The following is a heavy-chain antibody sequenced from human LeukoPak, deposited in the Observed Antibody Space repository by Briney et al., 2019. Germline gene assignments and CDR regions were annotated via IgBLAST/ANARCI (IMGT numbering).Heavy chain of an antibody. D-gene: IGHD5-12*01. CDR3: ARGGYESGSDY. Sequence: SETLSLTCAVYGGSFSGYYWSWIRQPPGKGLEWIGEINHSGSTNYNPSLKSRVTISVDTSKNQFSLKLSSVTAADTAVYYCARGGYESGSDYWGQGTLVTVSS. CDR1: GGSFSGYY. J-gene: IGHJ4*02. CDR2: INHSGST. V-gene: IGHV4-34*01.